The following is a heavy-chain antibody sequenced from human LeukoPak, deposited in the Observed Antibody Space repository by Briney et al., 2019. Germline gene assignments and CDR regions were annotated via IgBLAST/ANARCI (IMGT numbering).Heavy chain of an antibody. V-gene: IGHV3-30*18. J-gene: IGHJ5*02. CDR2: ISYDGSNK. Sequence: GRSLRLSCAASGFTFSSYGMHWVRQAPGKGLEWVAVISYDGSNKYYADSVKGRFTISRDNSKNTLYLQMNSLRAEDTAVYYCAKAPVATKGPNWFDPWGQGTLVTVSS. CDR1: GFTFSSYG. D-gene: IGHD5-12*01. CDR3: AKAPVATKGPNWFDP.